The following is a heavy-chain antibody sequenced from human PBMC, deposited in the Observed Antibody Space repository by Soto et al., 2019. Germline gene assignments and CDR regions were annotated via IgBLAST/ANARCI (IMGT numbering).Heavy chain of an antibody. V-gene: IGHV1-3*01. D-gene: IGHD1-26*01. CDR1: GYTFTSYA. Sequence: ASVKVSVKASGYTFTSYAMHLVRQAPGQRLEWMGWINAGNGNTKYSQKFQGRVTITRDTSASTAYMELSSLRSEDKDVYYCARDTAGELSFDSWGQGTLVTVSS. CDR2: INAGNGNT. CDR3: ARDTAGELSFDS. J-gene: IGHJ4*02.